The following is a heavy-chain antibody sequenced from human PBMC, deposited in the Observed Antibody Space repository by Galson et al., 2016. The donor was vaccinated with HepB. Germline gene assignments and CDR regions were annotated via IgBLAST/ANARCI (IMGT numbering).Heavy chain of an antibody. J-gene: IGHJ4*02. Sequence: SLRLSCAASGFSFRNFVIHWVRQAPGKGLGWVAVMSSAGGVKLYADSVKGRFTISRDNSKSTLYLQMTSLTAEDTAVYYCARDPIAAHPDYFDYWGQGTLVTVSS. V-gene: IGHV3-30-3*01. CDR2: MSSAGGVK. CDR3: ARDPIAAHPDYFDY. D-gene: IGHD6-6*01. CDR1: GFSFRNFV.